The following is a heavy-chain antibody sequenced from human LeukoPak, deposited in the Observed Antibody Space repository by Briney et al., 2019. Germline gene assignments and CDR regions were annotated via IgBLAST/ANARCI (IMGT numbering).Heavy chain of an antibody. CDR3: ARDLYTYFDFWSGTIGYYYGLDV. Sequence: SETLSLTCTVSGGSIRSYYGSWIRQPPGKGLEWVGNIFHSGSTNYNPSLTSRVTISVDTSKNQFSLKLSSVTAADTAVYYCARDLYTYFDFWSGTIGYYYGLDVWGQGTTVTVSS. V-gene: IGHV4-59*13. CDR1: GGSIRSYY. D-gene: IGHD3-3*01. J-gene: IGHJ6*02. CDR2: IFHSGST.